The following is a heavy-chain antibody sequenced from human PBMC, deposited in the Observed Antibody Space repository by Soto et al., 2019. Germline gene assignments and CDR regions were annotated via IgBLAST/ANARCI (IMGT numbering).Heavy chain of an antibody. D-gene: IGHD3-3*01. J-gene: IGHJ6*02. CDR2: ISAYNGNT. CDR1: GYTFTSYG. V-gene: IGHV1-18*01. CDR3: ARGQTIFGVGTAGDSYYYGMDV. Sequence: ASVKVSCKASGYTFTSYGISWVRQAPGQGLEWMGWISAYNGNTNYAQKLQGRVTMTTDTSTSTAYMELRSLRSDDTAVYYCARGQTIFGVGTAGDSYYYGMDVWGQGTTVTVSS.